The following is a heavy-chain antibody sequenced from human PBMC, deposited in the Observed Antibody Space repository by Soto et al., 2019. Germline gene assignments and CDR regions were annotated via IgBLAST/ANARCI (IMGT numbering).Heavy chain of an antibody. D-gene: IGHD3-10*01. Sequence: PGGSLRLSCATSGFTFSSYEMNWVRQAPGKGLEWVSYISSSGSTIYYADSVKGRFTISRDNANNSLFLQMNSLRAEDTAVYYCAPRKSGSFNIGAFDIWGQGTMVTVSS. CDR3: APRKSGSFNIGAFDI. CDR1: GFTFSSYE. J-gene: IGHJ3*02. V-gene: IGHV3-48*03. CDR2: ISSSGSTI.